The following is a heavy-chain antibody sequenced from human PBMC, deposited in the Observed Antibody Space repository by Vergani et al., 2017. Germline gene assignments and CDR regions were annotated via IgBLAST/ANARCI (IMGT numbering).Heavy chain of an antibody. J-gene: IGHJ3*02. CDR3: AAGIAPLVSAFDI. CDR1: GYTFTSYG. D-gene: IGHD2-21*01. V-gene: IGHV1-18*04. CDR2: ISAYNGNT. Sequence: QVQLVQSGAEVKKPGASVKVSCKASGYTFTSYGISWVRQAPGQGLEWMGWISAYNGNTNYAQKFQERVTITRDMSTSTAYMGLSSLRSEDTAVYYCAAGIAPLVSAFDIWGQGTMVTVSS.